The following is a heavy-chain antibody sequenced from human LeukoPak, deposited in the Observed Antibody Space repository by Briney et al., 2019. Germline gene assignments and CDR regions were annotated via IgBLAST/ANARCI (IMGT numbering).Heavy chain of an antibody. CDR1: GYTFTSYD. CDR2: MKPNSGDT. J-gene: IGHJ5*02. Sequence: ASVKVSCKASGYTFTSYDINWVRQANGQGLEWMGWMKPNSGDTDYAQKFKGRVTMTRDTSINTAYMELSSLTSEDTAVYYCARMNWLTTNNPNWFDPWGQGTLVTVSS. D-gene: IGHD4-11*01. CDR3: ARMNWLTTNNPNWFDP. V-gene: IGHV1-8*01.